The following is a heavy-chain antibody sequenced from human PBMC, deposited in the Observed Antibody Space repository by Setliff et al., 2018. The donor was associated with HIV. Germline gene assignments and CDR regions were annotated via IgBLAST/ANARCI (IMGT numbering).Heavy chain of an antibody. Sequence: SETLSLTCTVSGGSISSGSYYWSWIRQPAGKGLEWIGRIYTSGSTNYNPSLKRRVTISVDTSKNPFSLKLSSVTAADTAVYYCARASPKYYDTSGYYSVAFDIWGQGTMVTVSS. CDR3: ARASPKYYDTSGYYSVAFDI. V-gene: IGHV4-61*02. CDR2: IYTSGST. D-gene: IGHD3-22*01. CDR1: GGSISSGSYY. J-gene: IGHJ3*02.